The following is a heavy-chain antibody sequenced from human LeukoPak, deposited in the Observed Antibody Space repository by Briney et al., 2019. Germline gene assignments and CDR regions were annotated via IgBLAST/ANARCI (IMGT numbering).Heavy chain of an antibody. V-gene: IGHV4-34*01. J-gene: IGHJ4*02. CDR3: ARGRSWYGDSYFDY. D-gene: IGHD4-17*01. CDR1: GGSFSGYY. Sequence: SETLSLTCAVYGGSFSGYYWSWIRQPPREGVEWIGEINHSGSTNYNPSLKSRVTISVDTSKNQFSLKLSSVTAADTAVYYCARGRSWYGDSYFDYWGQGTLVTVSS. CDR2: INHSGST.